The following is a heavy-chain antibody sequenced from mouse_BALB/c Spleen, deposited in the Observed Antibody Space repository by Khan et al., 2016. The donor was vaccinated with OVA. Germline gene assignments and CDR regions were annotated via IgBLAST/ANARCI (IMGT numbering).Heavy chain of an antibody. J-gene: IGHJ4*01. CDR3: ARIFIGTTDYAMDY. CDR2: IWSGGST. D-gene: IGHD2-14*01. Sequence: VQLQESGPGLVQPSQSLSITCTVSGFSLTSYGVHWVRQSPGKGLEWLGVIWSGGSTDYNAAFISRLSISKDKSKSQVFFKMNSLQANDTTIYYCARIFIGTTDYAMDYWGQGTSVTVSS. CDR1: GFSLTSYG. V-gene: IGHV2-2*02.